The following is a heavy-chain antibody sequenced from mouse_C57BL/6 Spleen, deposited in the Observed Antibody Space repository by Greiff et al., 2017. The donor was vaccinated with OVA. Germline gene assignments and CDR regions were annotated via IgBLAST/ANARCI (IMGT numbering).Heavy chain of an antibody. D-gene: IGHD2-4*01. J-gene: IGHJ4*01. Sequence: QVQLQQPGAELVKPGASVKLSCKASGYTFTSYWMQWVKQRPGQGLEWIGEIDPSDSYTNYNQKFKGKATLTVDTSSSTAYMQLSSLTSEDSAVYYCARWDDDDNYAMDYWGQGTSVTVSA. CDR2: IDPSDSYT. V-gene: IGHV1-50*01. CDR3: ARWDDDDNYAMDY. CDR1: GYTFTSYW.